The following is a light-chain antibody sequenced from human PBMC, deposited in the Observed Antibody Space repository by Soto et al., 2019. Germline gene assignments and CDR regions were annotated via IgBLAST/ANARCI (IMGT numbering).Light chain of an antibody. Sequence: DVQMTQSPSTLSASVGDRVTITCRASQSIDDWLACFQQKPGRAPKLLIYKASNLESRVPSTFSVSASGTEFTLTISSLQPDDFATYDFQQYYDYSWRFGQGTKVDIK. J-gene: IGKJ1*01. CDR1: QSIDDW. CDR3: QQYYDYSWR. CDR2: KAS. V-gene: IGKV1-5*03.